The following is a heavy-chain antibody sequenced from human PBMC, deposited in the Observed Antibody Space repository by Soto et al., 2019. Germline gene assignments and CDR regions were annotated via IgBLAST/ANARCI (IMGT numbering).Heavy chain of an antibody. V-gene: IGHV3-30*18. D-gene: IGHD1-1*01. CDR3: VKSGDNYNLLDY. Sequence: PGGSLRLSCAASGFTFSSYGMHWVRQAPGKGLEWVAVISYDGSNKYYADSVKGRFTISRDNAKSSLYLQISSLRGDDTATYYCVKSGDNYNLLDYWGQGTPVTVSS. CDR2: ISYDGSNK. CDR1: GFTFSSYG. J-gene: IGHJ4*02.